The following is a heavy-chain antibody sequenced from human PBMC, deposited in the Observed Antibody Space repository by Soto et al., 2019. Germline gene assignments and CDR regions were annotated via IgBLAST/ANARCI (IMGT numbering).Heavy chain of an antibody. CDR3: ATRVHGDYPGKYYYAMDV. D-gene: IGHD2-21*01. J-gene: IGHJ6*02. CDR1: GYTFTSYY. Sequence: GASVKVSCKASGYTFTSYYMHWVRQAPGQGLEWMGIINPSGGSTSYAQKFQGRVTMTRDTSTSTVYMELSSLKASDTAMYYCATRVHGDYPGKYYYAMDVWGQGTTVTVSS. CDR2: INPSGGST. V-gene: IGHV1-46*01.